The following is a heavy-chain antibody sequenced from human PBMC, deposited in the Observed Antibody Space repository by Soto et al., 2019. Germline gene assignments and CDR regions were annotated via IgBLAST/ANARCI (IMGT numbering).Heavy chain of an antibody. D-gene: IGHD2-2*01. J-gene: IGHJ6*03. CDR1: GYTFTNYA. CDR3: ARGHLAVVPVASWFSNMDV. CDR2: INAGNGNT. Sequence: QVLLVQSGAEVEKPGASVKVSCKASGYTFTNYAVHWVRQAPGQRLEWMGWINAGNGNTRFSQNLQGRVTITRDTSARTVYMELSSLRSEDTAVYYCARGHLAVVPVASWFSNMDVWGKGNTVTVSS. V-gene: IGHV1-3*01.